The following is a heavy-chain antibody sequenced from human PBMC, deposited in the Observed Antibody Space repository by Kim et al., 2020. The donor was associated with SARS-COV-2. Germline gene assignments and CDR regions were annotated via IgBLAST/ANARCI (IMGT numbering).Heavy chain of an antibody. CDR1: GYTFTSYG. CDR2: ISAYNGNT. Sequence: ASVKVSCKASGYTFTSYGISWVRQAPGQGLEWMGWISAYNGNTNYAQKLQGRVTMTTDTSTSTAYMELRSLRSDDTAVYYCAIVPPYYGSGSQPQGDYYYYGMDVWGQGTTVTVSS. J-gene: IGHJ6*02. CDR3: AIVPPYYGSGSQPQGDYYYYGMDV. D-gene: IGHD3-10*01. V-gene: IGHV1-18*01.